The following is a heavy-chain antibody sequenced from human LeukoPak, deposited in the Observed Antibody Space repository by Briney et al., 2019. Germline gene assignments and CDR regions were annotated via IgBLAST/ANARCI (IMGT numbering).Heavy chain of an antibody. CDR3: ARAGTDYGDYNHFDY. V-gene: IGHV3-48*01. CDR2: ISSSSRSI. Sequence: GGSLRLSCAASGFTFSRYSMNWVRQAPGKGLEWVSYISSSSRSIYYADSVKGRFTISRDNAKNSLYPQMNRLRAEDTAVYYCARAGTDYGDYNHFDYWGQGTLVTVSS. CDR1: GFTFSRYS. J-gene: IGHJ4*02. D-gene: IGHD4-17*01.